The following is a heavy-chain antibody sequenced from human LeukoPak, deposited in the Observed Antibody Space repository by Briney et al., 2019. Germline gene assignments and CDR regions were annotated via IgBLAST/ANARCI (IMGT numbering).Heavy chain of an antibody. CDR2: SNIDGRST. J-gene: IGHJ4*02. Sequence: GGSLTLSCAASGFTFSTYWMHWVRHAPGKGLVWVSRSNIDGRSTTYADSVKGRFTISRDKAKNTMFLQMNCLRDEGAAMYFLVREFGMAVAGRSRRLFDYWGQGTLVTVSS. V-gene: IGHV3-74*01. CDR3: VREFGMAVAGRSRRLFDY. D-gene: IGHD6-19*01. CDR1: GFTFSTYW.